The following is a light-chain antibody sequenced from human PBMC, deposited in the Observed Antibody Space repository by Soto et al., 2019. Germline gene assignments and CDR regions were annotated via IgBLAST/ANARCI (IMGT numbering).Light chain of an antibody. J-gene: IGLJ2*01. CDR3: SSFTFSTTVV. CDR2: EVS. V-gene: IGLV2-14*01. CDR1: SSDVGTYNY. Sequence: QSALTQPASVSGSPGQSITISCTGTSSDVGTYNYVSWYQQHSGKAPKLMIYEVSNRPSGVSNRFSGSKSGNTASLTISGLQAEDEADYYCSSFTFSTTVVFGGGTKVTVL.